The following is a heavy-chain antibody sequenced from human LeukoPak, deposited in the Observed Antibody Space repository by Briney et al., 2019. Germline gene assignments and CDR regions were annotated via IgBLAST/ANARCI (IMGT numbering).Heavy chain of an antibody. J-gene: IGHJ4*02. CDR1: GFTFSTYN. D-gene: IGHD6-13*01. V-gene: IGHV3-48*01. CDR2: ISSSSSTI. CDR3: ARDDRNTWYYFDY. Sequence: GGSVRLSCAASGFTFSTYNMNWVRQAPGKGLEWVSYISSSSSTIYYADSVKGRFTISRDNGKNSLYLQMNSLRAEDTAVYYCARDDRNTWYYFDYWGQGTLVTVSS.